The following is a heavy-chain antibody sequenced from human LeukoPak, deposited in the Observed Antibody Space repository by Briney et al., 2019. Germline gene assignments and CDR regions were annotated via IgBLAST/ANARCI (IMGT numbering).Heavy chain of an antibody. Sequence: GASVKVSCKASGYTFTGYYMHWVRQAPGQGLEWMGWINPNSGGTNYAQKFQGRVTMTRDTSISTAYMELSRLRSNDTAVYYCARVAITIFGVVIDDGYYYGMDVWGQGTTVTVSS. V-gene: IGHV1-2*02. J-gene: IGHJ6*02. CDR2: INPNSGGT. D-gene: IGHD3-3*01. CDR1: GYTFTGYY. CDR3: ARVAITIFGVVIDDGYYYGMDV.